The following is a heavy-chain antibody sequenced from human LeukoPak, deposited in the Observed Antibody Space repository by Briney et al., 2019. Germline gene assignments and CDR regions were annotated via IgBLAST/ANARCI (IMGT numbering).Heavy chain of an antibody. CDR2: IKQDGSEK. V-gene: IGHV3-7*01. D-gene: IGHD6-25*01. CDR1: GFTFSSYW. J-gene: IGHJ6*03. CDR3: ANSPVRRLPLHYMDV. Sequence: GGSLRLSCAASGFTFSSYWMSWVRQAPGKGLEWVANIKQDGSEKYYVDSVKGRFTISRDNAKNSLYLQMSSLRAEDTAVYYCANSPVRRLPLHYMDVWGKGTTVTVSS.